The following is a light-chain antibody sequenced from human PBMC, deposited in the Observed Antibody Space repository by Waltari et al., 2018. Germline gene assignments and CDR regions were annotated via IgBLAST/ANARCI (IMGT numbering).Light chain of an antibody. J-gene: IGKJ1*01. CDR1: QRVLSNSNNKNY. CDR2: WSS. Sequence: DVVMTQSPDSLAVSLGERATINCTASQRVLSNSNNKNYLAWYQQRVGHAPKLLIYWSSTRDFGVPERFSGHGSGTDFSLTINSLQAEDVAIYFCQQYSTSQWTFGQGTKVEI. V-gene: IGKV4-1*01. CDR3: QQYSTSQWT.